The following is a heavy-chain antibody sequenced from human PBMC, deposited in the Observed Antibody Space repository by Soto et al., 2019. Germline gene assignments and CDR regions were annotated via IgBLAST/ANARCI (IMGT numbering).Heavy chain of an antibody. CDR1: GFTFDDYG. Sequence: QLVESGGGVVRPGGSLRLSCAASGFTFDDYGMSWVRQTPGKGLEWVAGINWKGDRLGHADSVKGRFTISRDNAKNALYLQMNSLRAEDTAFYHCSREVEGSTGTKLFDPWGQGTLVTVSS. J-gene: IGHJ5*02. CDR2: INWKGDRL. D-gene: IGHD1-1*01. CDR3: SREVEGSTGTKLFDP. V-gene: IGHV3-20*01.